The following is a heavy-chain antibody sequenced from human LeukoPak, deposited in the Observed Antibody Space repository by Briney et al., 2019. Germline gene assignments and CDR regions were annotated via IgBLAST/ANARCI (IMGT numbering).Heavy chain of an antibody. CDR3: ARVMGVVVTATADY. CDR1: GFTFSSYS. V-gene: IGHV3-21*01. J-gene: IGHJ4*02. D-gene: IGHD2-21*02. Sequence: PGGSLRLSCAASGFTFSSYSMNWVRQAPGKGLEWVSSISSSSSYKYYADSVKGRFTISRDNAKNSLYLQMNSLRAEDTAVYYCARVMGVVVTATADYWGQGTLVTVSS. CDR2: ISSSSSYK.